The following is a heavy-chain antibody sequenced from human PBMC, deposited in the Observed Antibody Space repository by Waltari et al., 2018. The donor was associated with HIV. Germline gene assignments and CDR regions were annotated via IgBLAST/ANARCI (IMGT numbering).Heavy chain of an antibody. CDR2: IWYDGSNK. Sequence: QVQLVESGGGVVQHGRSLRLSCAASGFPFSSYGIHWVRPAPGKGLEWVAVIWYDGSNKYYADSVKGRFTISRDNSKNTLYLQMNSLRAEDTAVYYCARDRGGRDYYYGSGVGYWGQGTLVTVSS. CDR1: GFPFSSYG. D-gene: IGHD3-10*01. V-gene: IGHV3-33*01. CDR3: ARDRGGRDYYYGSGVGY. J-gene: IGHJ4*02.